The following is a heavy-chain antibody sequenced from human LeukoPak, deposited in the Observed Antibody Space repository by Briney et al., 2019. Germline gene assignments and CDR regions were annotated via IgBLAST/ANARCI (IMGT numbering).Heavy chain of an antibody. CDR3: AHGKNRGYYHYYYMDV. CDR2: INHSGST. J-gene: IGHJ6*03. D-gene: IGHD1-14*01. V-gene: IGHV4-34*01. Sequence: PSETLSLTCAVYGGSFSGYYWSWIRQPPGKGLEWIGEINHSGSTNYNPSLKSRVTISVDTSKNQFSLKLSSVTAADTAVYYCAHGKNRGYYHYYYMDVWGKGTTVTVSS. CDR1: GGSFSGYY.